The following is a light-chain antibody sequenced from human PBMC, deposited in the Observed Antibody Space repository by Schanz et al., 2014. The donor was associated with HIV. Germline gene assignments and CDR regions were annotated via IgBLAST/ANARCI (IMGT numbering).Light chain of an antibody. Sequence: QSALTQPASVSGSPGQSITISCTGTSTDVGSYNLVSWYQQHPGKAPKLMIYEVSKWPSGVSNRFSGSKSGNTASLTISGLQAEDEADYYCQSYDNSLSGVIFRGGTKLTVL. V-gene: IGLV2-23*02. CDR3: QSYDNSLSGVI. J-gene: IGLJ2*01. CDR1: STDVGSYNL. CDR2: EVS.